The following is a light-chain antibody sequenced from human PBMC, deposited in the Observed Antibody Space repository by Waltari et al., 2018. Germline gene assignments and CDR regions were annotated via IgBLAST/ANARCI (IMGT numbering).Light chain of an antibody. CDR1: QSITSNS. Sequence: DIVLTQSPGTLALSSGDSATLSCRASQSITSNSFAWYHQKPGHAPMLLIYGASSRATGIPDMFSGSGSGTDFTLTISRLEPEDFAVYYCQQYDSSPHNTFGQGTKVEIK. CDR2: GAS. V-gene: IGKV3-20*01. J-gene: IGKJ1*01. CDR3: QQYDSSPHNT.